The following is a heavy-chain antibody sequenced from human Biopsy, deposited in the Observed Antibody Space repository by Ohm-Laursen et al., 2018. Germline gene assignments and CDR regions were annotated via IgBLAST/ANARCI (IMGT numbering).Heavy chain of an antibody. CDR2: IYPGGST. CDR3: ASVVLGPTNDAFDL. Sequence: SDTLSLTCNVSGGDINNYYWSWIRQPAGKGLEWIGRIYPGGSTIYNPSLKSRGTMSVDTSTKQLSLRLRSVTAADTAMYYCASVVLGPTNDAFDLWGQGTMVVVSS. D-gene: IGHD3-22*01. J-gene: IGHJ3*01. V-gene: IGHV4-4*07. CDR1: GGDINNYY.